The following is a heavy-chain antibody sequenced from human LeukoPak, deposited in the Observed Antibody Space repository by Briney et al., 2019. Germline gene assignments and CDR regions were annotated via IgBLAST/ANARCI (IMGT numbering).Heavy chain of an antibody. CDR3: ARHVPKTYYYDSSGFFFDY. Sequence: ASVKVSCKASGYTFTAYYIHWVRQAPGQGLEWMGWFNPNSGSTNYAQEFQGRVTMTRDTSISTAYMELRSLRSDDTAVYYCARHVPKTYYYDSSGFFFDYWGQGTLVTVSS. D-gene: IGHD3-22*01. CDR2: FNPNSGST. J-gene: IGHJ4*02. V-gene: IGHV1-2*02. CDR1: GYTFTAYY.